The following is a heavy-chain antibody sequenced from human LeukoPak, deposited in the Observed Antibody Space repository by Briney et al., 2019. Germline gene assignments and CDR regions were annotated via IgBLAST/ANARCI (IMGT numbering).Heavy chain of an antibody. V-gene: IGHV3-7*03. CDR2: IKEDGSEK. D-gene: IGHD3-22*01. CDR1: GFTFNTYW. CDR3: ARLDYYDSSKNYYYGMDV. Sequence: GGSLRLSCAASGFTFNTYWMTWVRQAPGKGLEWVADIKEDGSEKRYVDSLKGRFTISRDNAKNSLYLEMNGLRVEDTAVYYCARLDYYDSSKNYYYGMDVWGQGTTVTVSS. J-gene: IGHJ6*02.